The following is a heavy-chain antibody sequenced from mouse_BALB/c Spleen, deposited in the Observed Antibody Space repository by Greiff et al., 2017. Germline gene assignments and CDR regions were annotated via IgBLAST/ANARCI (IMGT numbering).Heavy chain of an antibody. V-gene: IGHV1-67*01. J-gene: IGHJ4*01. CDR3: ARSGTTATGAMDY. Sequence: QVQLQQSGPELVRPGVSVKISCKGSGYTFTDYAMHWVKQSHAKSLEWIGVISTYYGNTNYNQKFKGKATMTVDKSSSTAYMELDRLTSEDSAIYYCARSGTTATGAMDYWGQGTSVTVSS. CDR1: GYTFTDYA. CDR2: ISTYYGNT. D-gene: IGHD1-2*01.